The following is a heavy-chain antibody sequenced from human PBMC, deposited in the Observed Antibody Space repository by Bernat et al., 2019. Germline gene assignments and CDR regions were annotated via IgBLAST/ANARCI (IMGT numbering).Heavy chain of an antibody. V-gene: IGHV3-48*01. CDR3: ARDGKRRSNYGYDFDY. CDR1: EFSFSTSD. Sequence: EVQLVESGGGLVQPGGSLRLSCEASEFSFSTSDMHWFRQAPGRRLEWVSFIRGSSTTIYYAASVKGRFIISRDNGENSLYLQLSSLRVEDTAVYYCARDGKRRSNYGYDFDYWGQGTLVTVSS. J-gene: IGHJ4*02. D-gene: IGHD3-16*01. CDR2: IRGSSTTI.